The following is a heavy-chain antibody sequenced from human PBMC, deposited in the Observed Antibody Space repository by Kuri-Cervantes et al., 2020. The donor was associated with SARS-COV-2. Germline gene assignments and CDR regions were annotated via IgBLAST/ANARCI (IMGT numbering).Heavy chain of an antibody. CDR3: ARARKPGYSSSWSPGGWFDP. CDR2: INHSGST. D-gene: IGHD6-13*01. Sequence: LRRSCAVYGGSISSYYWSWIRQPPGKGLEWIGEINHSGSTNYNPSLKSRVTVSVDTSKNQFSLKLSSVTAADTAVYYCARARKPGYSSSWSPGGWFDPWGQGTLVTVSS. V-gene: IGHV4-34*01. J-gene: IGHJ5*02. CDR1: GGSISSYY.